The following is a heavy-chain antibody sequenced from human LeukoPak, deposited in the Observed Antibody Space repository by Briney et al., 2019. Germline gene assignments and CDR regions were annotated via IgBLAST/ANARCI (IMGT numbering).Heavy chain of an antibody. D-gene: IGHD3-22*01. CDR2: IYPGDSDT. Sequence: PGASLQISCKGSGYSFTSYWIGWVRQMPGKGLEWMGIIYPGDSDTRYSPSFQGQVTISADKSISTAYLQWSSLKASDTAMYYCARQDYYDSSGYYTTFDYWGQGTLVTVSS. CDR3: ARQDYYDSSGYYTTFDY. CDR1: GYSFTSYW. J-gene: IGHJ4*02. V-gene: IGHV5-51*01.